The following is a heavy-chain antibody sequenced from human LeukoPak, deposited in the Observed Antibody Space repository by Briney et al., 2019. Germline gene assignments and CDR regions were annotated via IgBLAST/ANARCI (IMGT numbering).Heavy chain of an antibody. J-gene: IGHJ6*02. D-gene: IGHD6-19*01. CDR2: ISSSGSTI. CDR1: GFTFSSYE. Sequence: GGSLRLSCAASGFTFSSYEMNWVRQAPGKGLEWVSYISSSGSTIYYADSVKGRFTISKDNAKNSLYLQMNSLRAEDTAVYYCARHIAVAGTGIFSYYYYYGMDVWGQGTTVTVSS. CDR3: ARHIAVAGTGIFSYYYYYGMDV. V-gene: IGHV3-48*03.